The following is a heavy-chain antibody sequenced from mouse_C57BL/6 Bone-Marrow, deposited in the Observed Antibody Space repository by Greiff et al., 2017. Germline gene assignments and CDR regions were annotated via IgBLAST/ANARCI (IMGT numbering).Heavy chain of an antibody. CDR3: ARWVYYYGSSPRWYFDV. CDR1: GYTFTSYG. J-gene: IGHJ1*03. Sequence: QVQLQQSGAELARPGASVKLSCKASGYTFTSYGISWVKQRTGQGLEWIGEIYPRSGNTYYNEKFKGKATLTADKSSSTAYMELRSLTSADSAVYFCARWVYYYGSSPRWYFDVWGTGTTVTVSS. V-gene: IGHV1-81*01. CDR2: IYPRSGNT. D-gene: IGHD1-1*01.